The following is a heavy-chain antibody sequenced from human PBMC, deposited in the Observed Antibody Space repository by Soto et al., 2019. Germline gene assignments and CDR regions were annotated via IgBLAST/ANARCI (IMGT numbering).Heavy chain of an antibody. D-gene: IGHD3-10*01. Sequence: SETLSLTCTVSGGSISSGDYYWSWIRQPPGKGLEWIGYIYYSGSTYYNPSLKSRVTISVDTSKNQFSLKLSSVTAADTAVYYCARTPRGSYITMVRGVIKHTDDWGQGTLVTVSS. V-gene: IGHV4-30-4*01. CDR2: IYYSGST. J-gene: IGHJ4*02. CDR3: ARTPRGSYITMVRGVIKHTDD. CDR1: GGSISSGDYY.